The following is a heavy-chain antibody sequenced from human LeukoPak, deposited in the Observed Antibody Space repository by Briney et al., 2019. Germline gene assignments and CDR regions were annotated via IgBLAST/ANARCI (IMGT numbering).Heavy chain of an antibody. Sequence: QTGGSLRLSCAASGFTFSSYGMHWVRQAPGKGLEWVAVISYDGSNKYYADSVKGRFTISRDNSKNTLYLQMNSPRAEDTAVYYCAKGNNWGWEGRYFDYWGQGTLVTVSS. D-gene: IGHD7-27*01. CDR3: AKGNNWGWEGRYFDY. J-gene: IGHJ4*02. CDR2: ISYDGSNK. V-gene: IGHV3-30*18. CDR1: GFTFSSYG.